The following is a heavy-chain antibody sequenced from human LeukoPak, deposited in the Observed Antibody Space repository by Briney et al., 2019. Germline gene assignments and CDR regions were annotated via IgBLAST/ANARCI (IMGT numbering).Heavy chain of an antibody. CDR3: ATSIGTTGTTNVYYYYYGMDV. CDR2: IIPIFGTA. CDR1: GGTFSSYA. J-gene: IGHJ6*02. V-gene: IGHV1-69*13. Sequence: SVKVSCKASGGTFSSYAISWVRQAPGQGLEWMGGIIPIFGTANYAQKFQGRVTITADESTSTTYMELSSLRSEDTAVYYCATSIGTTGTTNVYYYYYGMDVWGQGTTVTVSS. D-gene: IGHD1-1*01.